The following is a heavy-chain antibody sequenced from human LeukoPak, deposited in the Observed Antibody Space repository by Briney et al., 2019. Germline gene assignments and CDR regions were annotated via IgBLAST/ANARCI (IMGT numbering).Heavy chain of an antibody. Sequence: PSETLSLTCAVYGGSFSGYYWSWIRQPPGKGLEWIGEINHSGSTNYNPSLKIRVTISVDTSKNQFSLKLSSVTAADTAVYYCATRYYYGSGSYNDYWGQGTLVTVSS. CDR3: ATRYYYGSGSYNDY. V-gene: IGHV4-34*01. CDR2: INHSGST. J-gene: IGHJ4*02. CDR1: GGSFSGYY. D-gene: IGHD3-10*01.